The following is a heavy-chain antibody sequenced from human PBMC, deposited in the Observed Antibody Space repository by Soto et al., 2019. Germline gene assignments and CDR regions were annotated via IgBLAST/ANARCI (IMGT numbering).Heavy chain of an antibody. CDR2: IIPIFGTA. J-gene: IGHJ6*02. CDR3: ARKDILTGYYTGYREGYYYYGMDV. D-gene: IGHD3-9*01. Sequence: EASVKVSCMASGGTFSRYAISWVRQAPGQGLEWMGGIIPIFGTADYAQKFQGRVTITADESTSTAYMELSSLRSEDTAVYYCARKDILTGYYTGYREGYYYYGMDVWGQGTTVTVSS. V-gene: IGHV1-69*13. CDR1: GGTFSRYA.